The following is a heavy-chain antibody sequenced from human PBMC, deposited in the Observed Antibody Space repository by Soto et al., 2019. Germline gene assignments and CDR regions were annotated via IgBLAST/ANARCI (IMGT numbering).Heavy chain of an antibody. CDR1: GFTFATYW. CDR3: GREGLGMAIFY. Sequence: EVQLVESGGKLVRPGGSLRLSCAASGFTFATYWMHWVRQVPGKGLMWVSRINGDGRSTAYADSVKGRFIISRDNARNTLYLQMNSLRPEDTAVYYCGREGLGMAIFYWGQGTLVTVSS. D-gene: IGHD3-3*01. CDR2: INGDGRST. J-gene: IGHJ4*02. V-gene: IGHV3-74*01.